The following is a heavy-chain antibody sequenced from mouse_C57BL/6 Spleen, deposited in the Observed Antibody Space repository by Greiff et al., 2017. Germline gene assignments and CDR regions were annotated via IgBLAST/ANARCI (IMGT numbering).Heavy chain of an antibody. D-gene: IGHD1-1*01. V-gene: IGHV1-64*01. CDR3: ARPLPVATRARDY. J-gene: IGHJ4*01. Sequence: VQLKQPGAELVKPGASVKLSCKASGYTFTSYWMHWVKQRPGQGLEWIGMIHPNSGSTNYNEKFKSKATLTVDKSSSTAYMQLSSLTSEDSAVYYCARPLPVATRARDYWGQGTSVTVSS. CDR2: IHPNSGST. CDR1: GYTFTSYW.